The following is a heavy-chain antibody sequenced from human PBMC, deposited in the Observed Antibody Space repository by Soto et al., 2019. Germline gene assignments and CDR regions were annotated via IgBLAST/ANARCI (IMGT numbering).Heavy chain of an antibody. Sequence: EVQLLESGGGLVQPGGSLRLSCAASGFTFSSYAMSWVRQAPGKGLEWVSAISGSGGSTYYADSVKGRFTISRDNSKNTLYLRMKSLRAEDTAVYYCAQDRELLWFGELLPCFDYWGQGTLVTVSS. D-gene: IGHD3-10*01. V-gene: IGHV3-23*01. CDR3: AQDRELLWFGELLPCFDY. CDR2: ISGSGGST. J-gene: IGHJ4*02. CDR1: GFTFSSYA.